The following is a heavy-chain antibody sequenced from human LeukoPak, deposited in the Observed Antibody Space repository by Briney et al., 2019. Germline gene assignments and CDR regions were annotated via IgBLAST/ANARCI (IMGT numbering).Heavy chain of an antibody. CDR2: ISGSGGST. V-gene: IGHV3-23*01. CDR1: GFTFSSYA. D-gene: IGHD6-19*01. Sequence: GGSLRLSCAASGFTFSSYAMSWVRQAPGKGLEWVSAISGSGGSTYYADSVKGRFTISRDNSKNTLYLQMNSLRAEDTAVYYCAKPLSVHDSGWYEGYDYWGQGTLVTDSS. CDR3: AKPLSVHDSGWYEGYDY. J-gene: IGHJ4*02.